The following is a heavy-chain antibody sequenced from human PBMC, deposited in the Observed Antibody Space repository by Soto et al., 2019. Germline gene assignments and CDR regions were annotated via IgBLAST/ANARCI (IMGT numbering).Heavy chain of an antibody. D-gene: IGHD2-21*01. CDR2: IDPSGSAT. CDR1: GFSFSDNY. CDR3: APEVWWALES. V-gene: IGHV3-7*01. Sequence: ESGGGLVQSGGSLRLSCAASGFSFSDNYMSWIRQPPGTGLECVAKIDPSGSATYYVDSVGGRFTISRDNAENSLYLQMNRLRGDAAAVYYCAPEVWWALESWGQGTLVTVSS. J-gene: IGHJ4*02.